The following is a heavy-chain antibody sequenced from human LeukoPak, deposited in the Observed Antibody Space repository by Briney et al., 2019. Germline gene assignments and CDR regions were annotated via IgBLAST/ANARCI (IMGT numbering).Heavy chain of an antibody. CDR3: ARHDKLGYCSSTSCYWYYYYMDV. J-gene: IGHJ6*03. CDR1: GGSFSGYY. Sequence: PSETLSLTCAVYGGSFSGYYWSWIRQPPGKGLEWVGEINHSGSTNYNPSLKSRVTISVDTSKNQFSLKLSSVTAADTAVYYCARHDKLGYCSSTSCYWYYYYMDVWGKGTTVTISS. V-gene: IGHV4-34*01. D-gene: IGHD2-2*01. CDR2: INHSGST.